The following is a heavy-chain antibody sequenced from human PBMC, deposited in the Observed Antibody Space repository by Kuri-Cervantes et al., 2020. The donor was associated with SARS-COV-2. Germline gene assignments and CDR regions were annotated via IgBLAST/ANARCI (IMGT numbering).Heavy chain of an antibody. CDR3: ATGPPYCSSTNCSRWFDP. CDR2: IIPIFGTA. J-gene: IGHJ5*02. CDR1: GGTFSSYA. Sequence: SVKVSCKASGGTFSSYAISWVRQAPGQGLEWMGGIIPIFGTANYAQKVQGRVTITADESKSTAYMELSSLRSEDTAVYYCATGPPYCSSTNCSRWFDPWGQGTLVTVSS. D-gene: IGHD2-2*01. V-gene: IGHV1-69*13.